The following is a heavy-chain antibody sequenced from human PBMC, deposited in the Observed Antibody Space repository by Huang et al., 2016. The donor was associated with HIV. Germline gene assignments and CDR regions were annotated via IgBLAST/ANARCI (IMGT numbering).Heavy chain of an antibody. CDR2: IRYDGNNY. J-gene: IGHJ4*02. Sequence: QVQLVESGGGVVQPGGSLRLSCTASGFTFGSFGMHWVRPATGKWLEWVAVIRYDGNNYYYADSVRGRFTISRDNSKDTLYLQMNRLRPDDSAVYYCAKDLTYTFGRHFDYWGRGTLVTVSS. CDR1: GFTFGSFG. CDR3: AKDLTYTFGRHFDY. D-gene: IGHD3-3*01. V-gene: IGHV3-30*02.